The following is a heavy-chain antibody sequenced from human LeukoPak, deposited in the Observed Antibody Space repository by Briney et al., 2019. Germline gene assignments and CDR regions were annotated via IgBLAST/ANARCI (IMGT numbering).Heavy chain of an antibody. Sequence: SETLSLTCAVYGGSFSGYYWSWLRQPPGKGLEWIGEINHSGSTNYNPSLKSRVTISVDTSKNQFSLKLSSVTAADTAVYYCASTPRREDSSGYHDQNFDYWGQGTLVTVSS. CDR2: INHSGST. D-gene: IGHD3-22*01. CDR3: ASTPRREDSSGYHDQNFDY. J-gene: IGHJ4*02. V-gene: IGHV4-34*01. CDR1: GGSFSGYY.